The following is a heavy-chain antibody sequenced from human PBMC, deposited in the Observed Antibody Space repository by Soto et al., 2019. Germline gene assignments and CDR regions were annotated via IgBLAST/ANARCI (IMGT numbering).Heavy chain of an antibody. D-gene: IGHD3-16*01. CDR1: GGTFSSYT. V-gene: IGHV1-46*03. CDR2: INPSGGST. Sequence: ASVEVSCKASGGTFSSYTISWVRHSPGQGLEWMGIINPSGGSTSYAQKFQGRVNMTRDTSTSTVYMELSSLRSEDTAVYYCARDKELGGVSLDPGALDIWGQGTMVTVSS. CDR3: ARDKELGGVSLDPGALDI. J-gene: IGHJ3*02.